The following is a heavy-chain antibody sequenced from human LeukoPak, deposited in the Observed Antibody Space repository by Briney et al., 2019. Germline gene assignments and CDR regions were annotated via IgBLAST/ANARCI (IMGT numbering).Heavy chain of an antibody. J-gene: IGHJ4*02. D-gene: IGHD3-22*01. V-gene: IGHV1-2*02. CDR1: QYTFTPQY. CDR2: INPNSGGT. CDR3: ARSYSYDSSGYYGAK. Sequence: GASVRVSCTPSQYTFTPQYIHWVRQAPGQRPEWLGWINPNSGGTNYAQKFQGRVTMTRDTSISTAYMEVSSLRSDDTAVYYCARSYSYDSSGYYGAKWGQGTLVTVSS.